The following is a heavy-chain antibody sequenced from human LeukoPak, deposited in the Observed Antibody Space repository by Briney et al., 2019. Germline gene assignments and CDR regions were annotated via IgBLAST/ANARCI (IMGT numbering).Heavy chain of an antibody. D-gene: IGHD6-13*01. J-gene: IGHJ4*02. V-gene: IGHV3-23*01. CDR2: ISGSGGST. Sequence: PGGSLRLSCAASGFTFSSYGMSWVRQAPGKGLEWVSAISGSGGSTYYADSVKGRFTISRDNAKNSLYLQMNSLRAEDTAVYYCAKVRRIAAAPVDYWGQGTLVTVSS. CDR3: AKVRRIAAAPVDY. CDR1: GFTFSSYG.